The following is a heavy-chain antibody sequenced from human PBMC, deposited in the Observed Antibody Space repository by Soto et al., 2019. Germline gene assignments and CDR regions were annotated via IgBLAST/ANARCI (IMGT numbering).Heavy chain of an antibody. D-gene: IGHD3-22*01. CDR1: GFTFSSYA. V-gene: IGHV3-23*01. CDR2: ISGSGGST. J-gene: IGHJ3*02. CDR3: AKDKPYYYDSSGYANAFDI. Sequence: PGGSLRLSCAASGFTFSSYAMSWVRQAPGKGLEWVSAISGSGGSTYYADSVKGRFTISRDNSKNTLYLQMNSLRAEDTAVYYCAKDKPYYYDSSGYANAFDIWGQGTMVTVSS.